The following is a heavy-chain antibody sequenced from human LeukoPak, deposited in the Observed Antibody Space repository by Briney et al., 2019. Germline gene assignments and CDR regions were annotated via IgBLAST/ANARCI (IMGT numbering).Heavy chain of an antibody. CDR1: GYRFTDYH. V-gene: IGHV1-2*02. J-gene: IGHJ4*02. D-gene: IGHD5-24*01. Sequence: GASVKVSCKASGYRFTDYHMHWGRQAPGQGLEWMGWINPNTGGTNYAQSFQGRVTMTRDTSITTSYMELSNLLFDDTALYYCARGGHGHTQNDYWGQGTLVTVSS. CDR2: INPNTGGT. CDR3: ARGGHGHTQNDY.